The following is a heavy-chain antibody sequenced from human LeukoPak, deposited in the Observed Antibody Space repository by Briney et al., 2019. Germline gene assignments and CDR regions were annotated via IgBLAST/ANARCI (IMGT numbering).Heavy chain of an antibody. Sequence: GSLRLSCSASGFTFSNYWMSWVRQAPGKELEWIGYIYYTGSTNYNPSLKSRVTISVNTSKNQFSLRLSSVTAADTALYYCARGAAAVYWGQGTLVTVSS. CDR3: ARGAAAVY. J-gene: IGHJ4*02. CDR1: GFTFSNYW. CDR2: IYYTGST. D-gene: IGHD6-13*01. V-gene: IGHV4-59*01.